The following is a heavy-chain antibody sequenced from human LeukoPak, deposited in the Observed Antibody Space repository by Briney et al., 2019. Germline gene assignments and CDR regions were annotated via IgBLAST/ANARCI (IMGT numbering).Heavy chain of an antibody. CDR2: SIGSGGST. CDR1: GTTFSNNA. V-gene: IGHV3-23*01. D-gene: IGHD6-25*01. Sequence: GGSRRLSCAAFGTTFSNNAMSWGGKAPGKGLKGGSASIGSGGSTYYADSVKGRFTISRDNSKNTLYLQMNSLRAEDTAVYYCAKDGPWAAAYYFDYWGQGTLVTVSS. J-gene: IGHJ4*02. CDR3: AKDGPWAAAYYFDY.